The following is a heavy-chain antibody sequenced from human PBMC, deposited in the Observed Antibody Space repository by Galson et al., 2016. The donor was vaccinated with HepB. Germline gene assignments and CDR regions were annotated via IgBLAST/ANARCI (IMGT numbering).Heavy chain of an antibody. CDR1: GGSISRGSYY. Sequence: ETLSLTCTVSGGSISRGSYYWHWIRQPPGKGLEWIGFVYYSGNIYYNPSLRSRVTISLDRSDNHVSLRLTSVAAADTAVYYCARSRTTSGWFGRAFDVWGQGTTVTVSS. CDR2: VYYSGNI. J-gene: IGHJ3*01. V-gene: IGHV4-61*01. CDR3: ARSRTTSGWFGRAFDV. D-gene: IGHD3-10*01.